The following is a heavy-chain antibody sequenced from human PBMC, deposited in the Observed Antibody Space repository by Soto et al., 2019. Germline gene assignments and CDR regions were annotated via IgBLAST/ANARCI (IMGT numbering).Heavy chain of an antibody. D-gene: IGHD6-13*01. CDR1: GYTFTSYD. V-gene: IGHV1-8*01. J-gene: IGHJ4*02. CDR2: MNPNSGNT. CDR3: ARAGGSSWYSLKGKEDY. Sequence: QVQLVQSGAEVKKPGASVKVSCKASGYTFTSYDINWVRQATGQGLEWMGWMNPNSGNTGYAQKFQGRVTMTRNTSISTAYMELSSLRSEDTAVYYCARAGGSSWYSLKGKEDYWGQGTLVTVSS.